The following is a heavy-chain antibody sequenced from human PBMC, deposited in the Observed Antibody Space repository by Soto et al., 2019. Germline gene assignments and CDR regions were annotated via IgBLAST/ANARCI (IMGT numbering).Heavy chain of an antibody. CDR2: ISYSGST. CDR1: GGSFSSGSYC. CDR3: ATMGTPATGLYYFDY. J-gene: IGHJ4*02. Sequence: PSETLSLTCTVSGGSFSSGSYCWSWIRQHPGKGLEWIGFISYSGSTYYSLSLKSRVTISVDTSKNQFSLNLSFVTAADTAVYYCATMGTPATGLYYFDYWGQGTLVTVSS. D-gene: IGHD5-18*01. V-gene: IGHV4-30-4*08.